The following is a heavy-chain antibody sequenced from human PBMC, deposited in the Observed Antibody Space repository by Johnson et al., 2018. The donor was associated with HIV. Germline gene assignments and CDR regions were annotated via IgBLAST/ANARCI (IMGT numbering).Heavy chain of an antibody. J-gene: IGHJ3*02. CDR3: AKDGGGLSFDAFDI. D-gene: IGHD3-16*01. Sequence: QVQLVESGGGVVQPGRSLRLSCAASEFTFSTYGMHWVRQAPGKGLEWVAVISYDGSNKYYAHSVTGRFTISRDNSKNTLYLQLNSLRAEDTVVYYCAKDGGGLSFDAFDIWGQGTMVTVSS. CDR1: EFTFSTYG. CDR2: ISYDGSNK. V-gene: IGHV3-30*18.